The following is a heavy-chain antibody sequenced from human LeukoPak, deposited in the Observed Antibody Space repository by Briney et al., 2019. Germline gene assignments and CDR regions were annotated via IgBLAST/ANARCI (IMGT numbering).Heavy chain of an antibody. CDR2: INSDGSST. J-gene: IGHJ5*02. V-gene: IGHV3-74*01. Sequence: GGSLRLSCAASGFTFSSYWMHWVRQAPGKGLVRVSRINSDGSSTSYADSVKGRFTISRDNAKNTLYLQMNSLRAEDTAVYYCARGSRWLKWFDPWGQGTLVTVSS. CDR3: ARGSRWLKWFDP. D-gene: IGHD3-9*01. CDR1: GFTFSSYW.